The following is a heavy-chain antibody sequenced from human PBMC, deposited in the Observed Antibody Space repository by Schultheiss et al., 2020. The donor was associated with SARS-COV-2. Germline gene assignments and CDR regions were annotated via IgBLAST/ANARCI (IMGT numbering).Heavy chain of an antibody. Sequence: SETLSLTCTVSGGSISSSSYYWGWIRQPPGKGLEWIGNIYYNGSTYYTPSLKSRVTISVDTSKNQFSLKLSSVSATDTAVYFCARHSGQWGATEEDYWGQGTLVTVSS. D-gene: IGHD1-26*01. CDR1: GGSISSSSYY. V-gene: IGHV4-39*01. J-gene: IGHJ4*02. CDR2: IYYNGST. CDR3: ARHSGQWGATEEDY.